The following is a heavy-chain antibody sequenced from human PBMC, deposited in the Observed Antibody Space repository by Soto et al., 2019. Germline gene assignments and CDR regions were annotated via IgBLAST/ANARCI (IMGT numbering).Heavy chain of an antibody. V-gene: IGHV1-3*05. Sequence: QVQLVQSGAEEKKPGASVKVSCKASGYTFTSYAMHWVRQAPGQRLEWMGWINAGNGNTKYSQKFQGRVTITRDTSASTDYMELSSLRSEDTAVYYCARSIVVVTALGYWGQGTLVTVSS. CDR2: INAGNGNT. J-gene: IGHJ4*02. CDR3: ARSIVVVTALGY. D-gene: IGHD2-21*02. CDR1: GYTFTSYA.